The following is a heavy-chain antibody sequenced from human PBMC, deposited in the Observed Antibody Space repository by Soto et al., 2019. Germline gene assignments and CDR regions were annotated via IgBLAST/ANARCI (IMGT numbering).Heavy chain of an antibody. CDR2: ISGSGGGT. D-gene: IGHD3-10*01. CDR1: GFTFTNHA. J-gene: IGHJ4*02. V-gene: IGHV3-23*04. CDR3: ARGGGRLGELTLYFDH. Sequence: EVQLVESGGVLVQPGGSLRVSCAASGFTFTNHAMSWVRQAPGKGLEWVSAISGSGGGTYYADSVKGRFTISRDNSDNPMYRQMNSVRAEDTAVYLGARGGGRLGELTLYFDHWGQGTLVTVSS.